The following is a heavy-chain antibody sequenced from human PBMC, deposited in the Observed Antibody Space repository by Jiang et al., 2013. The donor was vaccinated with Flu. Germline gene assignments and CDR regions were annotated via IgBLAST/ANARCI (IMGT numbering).Heavy chain of an antibody. CDR1: GFSLSTSGVG. CDR2: IYWNDDK. D-gene: IGHD3-22*01. J-gene: IGHJ5*02. V-gene: IGHV2-5*01. Sequence: KPTQTLTLTCTFSGFSLSTSGVGVGWIRQPPGKALEWLALIYWNDDKRYSPSLKSRLTITKDTSKNQVVLTMTNMDPVDTATYYCAHIESVVITTVRYNWFDPWGQGTLVTVSS. CDR3: AHIESVVITTVRYNWFDP.